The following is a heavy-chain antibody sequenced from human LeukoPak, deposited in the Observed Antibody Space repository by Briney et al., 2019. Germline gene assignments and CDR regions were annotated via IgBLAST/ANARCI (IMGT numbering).Heavy chain of an antibody. CDR1: GGTFSSYA. J-gene: IGHJ4*02. CDR3: AKSLSSPAWSGQTDY. CDR2: IIPIFGTA. Sequence: AAVKVSCKASGGTFSSYAISWVRQAPGQGLEWMGGIIPIFGTANYAQKFQGRVTITADESTSTAYMELSSLRSEDTAVYYCAKSLSSPAWSGQTDYWGQGTLVTVSS. D-gene: IGHD3-3*01. V-gene: IGHV1-69*13.